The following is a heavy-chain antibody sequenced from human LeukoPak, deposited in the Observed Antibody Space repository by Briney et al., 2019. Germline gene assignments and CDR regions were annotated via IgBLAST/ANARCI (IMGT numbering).Heavy chain of an antibody. CDR3: AHPSPYSSSFPLGY. V-gene: IGHV2-5*01. D-gene: IGHD6-6*01. CDR1: GFSLSTSGVG. J-gene: IGHJ4*02. Sequence: SGPTLVKPTQTLTLTCTFSGFSLSTSGVGVGWIRQPPGKALEWLALIYWNDNKRYSPSLKSRLTITKDTSKNQVVLTMTNMDPVDTATYYCAHPSPYSSSFPLGYWGQGTLVTVSS. CDR2: IYWNDNK.